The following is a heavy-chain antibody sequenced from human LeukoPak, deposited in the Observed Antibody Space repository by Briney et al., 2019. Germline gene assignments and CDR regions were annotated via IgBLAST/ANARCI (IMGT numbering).Heavy chain of an antibody. D-gene: IGHD3-9*01. J-gene: IGHJ4*02. V-gene: IGHV3-30*02. CDR3: AKDKLRYFDWLSGFNFDY. Sequence: GGSLRLSCAASGFTFSSYGMHWVRQAPGKGLEWVAFIRYDGSNKYYADSVKGRFTISRDNSKNTLYLQMNSLRAEDTAVYYCAKDKLRYFDWLSGFNFDYWGQGTLVTVSS. CDR2: IRYDGSNK. CDR1: GFTFSSYG.